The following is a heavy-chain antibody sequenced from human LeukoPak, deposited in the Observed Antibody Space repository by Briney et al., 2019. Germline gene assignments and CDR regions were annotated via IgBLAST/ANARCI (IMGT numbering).Heavy chain of an antibody. D-gene: IGHD5-24*01. J-gene: IGHJ4*02. V-gene: IGHV1-2*02. CDR3: ARDRYGDGFAHLDY. CDR1: GFTFTTYA. Sequence: AASVKVSCRASGFTFTTYAIHWVRQAPGQGLEWMGWITPGGGTNYPQKFQGRVAITWDTSITTAYMDLSRLTSDDTAVYYCARDRYGDGFAHLDYWGQGAPVTVSS. CDR2: ITPGGGT.